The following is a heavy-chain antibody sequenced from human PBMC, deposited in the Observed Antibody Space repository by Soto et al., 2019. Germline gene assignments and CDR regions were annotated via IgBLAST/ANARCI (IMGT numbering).Heavy chain of an antibody. J-gene: IGHJ4*02. D-gene: IGHD5-12*01. CDR1: GFTFSNAW. V-gene: IGHV3-15*01. CDR3: TTDPCGLVDIVATSEYYFDY. Sequence: GGSLRLSCAASGFTFSNAWMSWVRQAPGKGLEWVGRIKSKTDGGTTDYAAPVKGRFTISRDDSKNTLYLQMNSLKTEDTAVYYCTTDPCGLVDIVATSEYYFDYWGQGTLVTVSS. CDR2: IKSKTDGGTT.